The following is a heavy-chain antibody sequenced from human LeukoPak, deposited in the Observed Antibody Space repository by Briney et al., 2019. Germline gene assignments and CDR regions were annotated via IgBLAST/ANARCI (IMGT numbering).Heavy chain of an antibody. CDR1: GFTFSSYW. J-gene: IGHJ5*02. D-gene: IGHD3-10*01. CDR2: IKQDGGEI. CDR3: ARDSRGNWFDP. V-gene: IGHV3-7*01. Sequence: GGSLRLSCAASGFTFSSYWMSWVRQAPGKGLEWVANIKQDGGEIYYVDSVKGRFTISRDNAKNSLYLQMNSLRAEDTAVYYCARDSRGNWFDPWGQGTLVTVSS.